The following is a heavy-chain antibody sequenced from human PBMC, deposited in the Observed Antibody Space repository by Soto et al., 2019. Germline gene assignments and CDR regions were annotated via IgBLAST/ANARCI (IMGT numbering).Heavy chain of an antibody. CDR2: IYYSGST. D-gene: IGHD3-9*01. Sequence: NPSGTLSLTCTVSGGSISSSSYYWGWIRQPPGKGLEWIGSIYYSGSTYYNPSLKSRVTISVDTSKNQFSLKLSSVTAADTAVYYCARGGIYDFLTGYYTPHHFDYWGQGTLVTVSS. V-gene: IGHV4-39*01. CDR1: GGSISSSSYY. J-gene: IGHJ4*02. CDR3: ARGGIYDFLTGYYTPHHFDY.